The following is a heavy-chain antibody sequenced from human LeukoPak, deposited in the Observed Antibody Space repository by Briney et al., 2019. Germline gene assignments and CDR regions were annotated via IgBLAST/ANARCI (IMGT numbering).Heavy chain of an antibody. V-gene: IGHV3-33*01. CDR2: IWYDGSNK. Sequence: GGSLRLSCAASGFTISSYGIHWVRQAPGKGLEWVAVIWYDGSNKYYADSVKGRFTISRDNSKNTLYLQMNSLRAEDTAVYYCARGHLSSGDYFDYWGQGTLVTVSS. D-gene: IGHD2/OR15-2a*01. CDR3: ARGHLSSGDYFDY. CDR1: GFTISSYG. J-gene: IGHJ4*02.